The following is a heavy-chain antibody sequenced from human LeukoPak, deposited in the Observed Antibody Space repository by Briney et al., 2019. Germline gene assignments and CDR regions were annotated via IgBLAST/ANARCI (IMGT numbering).Heavy chain of an antibody. CDR3: AKDGPLFEHEPAYYFES. J-gene: IGHJ4*02. CDR2: INGSSSDT. D-gene: IGHD3-9*01. V-gene: IGHV3-11*05. CDR1: GLALSDYD. Sequence: PGGSLRLSCAVSGLALSDYDMTWFRQAPGRGLEWISYINGSSSDTKYADSVKGRFTISRDNAKNSVYLLMNSLRAEDTAVYYCAKDGPLFEHEPAYYFESGGKGTLVTVSS.